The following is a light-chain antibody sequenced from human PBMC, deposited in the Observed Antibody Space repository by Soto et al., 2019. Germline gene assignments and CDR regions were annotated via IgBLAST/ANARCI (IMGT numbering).Light chain of an antibody. V-gene: IGKV3D-20*02. CDR3: QQRNIWPALT. CDR1: QSVSSSY. J-gene: IGKJ4*01. Sequence: EIVMTQSPATLSVSPGGRATLSCSASQSVSSSYLAWYQQKPGQAPTLLIYGASNRATGTPARLSGSGSGTAFSPPISSLEAEDFAVYYRQQRNIWPALTFGGGTKVDIK. CDR2: GAS.